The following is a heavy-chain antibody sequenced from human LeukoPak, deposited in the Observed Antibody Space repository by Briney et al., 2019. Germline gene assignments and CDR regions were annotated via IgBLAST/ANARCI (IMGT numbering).Heavy chain of an antibody. J-gene: IGHJ5*02. Sequence: SETLSLTCTVSGVSVSSGSYFWSWIRQPPGEGPQWIGYIYHDGITNYSPSLRSRVSISVDTSKNQFSLKLSSVTTADTAVYFCATFFDLWFGPWGQGTQVTVSS. CDR1: GVSVSSGSYF. CDR3: ATFFDLWFGP. V-gene: IGHV4-61*01. CDR2: IYHDGIT. D-gene: IGHD5/OR15-5a*01.